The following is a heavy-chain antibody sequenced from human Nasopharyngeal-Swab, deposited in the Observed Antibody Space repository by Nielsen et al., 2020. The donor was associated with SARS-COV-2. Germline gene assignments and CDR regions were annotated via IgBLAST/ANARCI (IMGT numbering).Heavy chain of an antibody. CDR2: ISSSSYI. D-gene: IGHD3-3*01. Sequence: WIRQPPGKGLEWVSSISSSSYIYYADSVKGRFTISRDNAKSSLYLQMNSLRAEDTAVYYCARDGLDYDFWSAYFMDVWAQGTTVTVSS. V-gene: IGHV3-69-1*01. J-gene: IGHJ6*02. CDR3: ARDGLDYDFWSAYFMDV.